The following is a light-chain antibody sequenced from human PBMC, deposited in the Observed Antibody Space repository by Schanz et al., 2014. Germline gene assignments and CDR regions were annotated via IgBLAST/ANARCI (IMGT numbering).Light chain of an antibody. CDR2: GAS. CDR1: QTVSSSY. V-gene: IGKV3-20*01. CDR3: QQYGCAPLA. Sequence: EIVLTQSPGTLSLSPGDRASLSCRASQTVSSSYLAWYQQKPGQAPRLLIYGASSRATCIPDRVSGSGSGTDFTLTSNKLAPEDLAVYYCQQYGCAPLAFGQGTKLESK. J-gene: IGKJ2*01.